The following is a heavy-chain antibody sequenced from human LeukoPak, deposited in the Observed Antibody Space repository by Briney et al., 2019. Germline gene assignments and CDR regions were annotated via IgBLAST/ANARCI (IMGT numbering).Heavy chain of an antibody. CDR3: AKDQSTYSYGHDDAFDI. V-gene: IGHV3-74*01. CDR2: INSDDSRT. Sequence: GGSLRLSCAASGFTFSAFWMHWVRQAPGKGLVWVSRINSDDSRTTYADSVKGRFTISRDNAKNTLYLQMNSLRAEDTAVYYCAKDQSTYSYGHDDAFDIWGQGTMVTVSS. J-gene: IGHJ3*02. D-gene: IGHD5-18*01. CDR1: GFTFSAFW.